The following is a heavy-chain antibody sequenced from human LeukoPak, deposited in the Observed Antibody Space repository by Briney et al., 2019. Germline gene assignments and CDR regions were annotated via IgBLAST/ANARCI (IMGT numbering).Heavy chain of an antibody. V-gene: IGHV4-39*07. D-gene: IGHD6-13*01. CDR2: IYYSGST. CDR3: ARVVAAAGNNWFDP. Sequence: MPSETLSLTCTVSGGSISSSSYYWGWIRQPPGKGLEWIGSIYYSGSTYYNPSLKSRLSISIDTSKNQFSLKLNSVTAADTAVYYCARVVAAAGNNWFDPWGQGTLVTVSS. CDR1: GGSISSSSYY. J-gene: IGHJ5*02.